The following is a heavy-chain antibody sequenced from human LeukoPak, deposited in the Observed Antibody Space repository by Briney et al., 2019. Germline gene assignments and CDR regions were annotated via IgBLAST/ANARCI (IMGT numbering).Heavy chain of an antibody. D-gene: IGHD6-19*01. J-gene: IGHJ4*02. CDR1: GFTLSRYG. Sequence: PGRSLRLSCAASGFTLSRYGMHWVRQAPGKGLEWVAVIWYDGSNKYYADSVKGRFTISRDNSKNTLYLQMNSLRGEDTAVYYCAREGDSSGWEFDYWGQGTLVTVSS. V-gene: IGHV3-33*01. CDR2: IWYDGSNK. CDR3: AREGDSSGWEFDY.